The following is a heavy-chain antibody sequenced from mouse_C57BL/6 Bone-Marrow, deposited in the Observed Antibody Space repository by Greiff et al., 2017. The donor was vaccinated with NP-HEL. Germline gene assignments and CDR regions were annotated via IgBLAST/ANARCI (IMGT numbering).Heavy chain of an antibody. J-gene: IGHJ4*01. CDR3: ARDLFYYAMDY. CDR1: GFTFSDYY. V-gene: IGHV5-16*01. Sequence: EVMLVESEGGLVQPGSSMKLSCTASGFTFSDYYMAWVRQVPEKGLEWVANINYDGSSTYYLDSLKSRFIISRDNAKNILYLQMSSLKSEDTATYYCARDLFYYAMDYWGQGTSVTVSS. CDR2: INYDGSST. D-gene: IGHD2-3*01.